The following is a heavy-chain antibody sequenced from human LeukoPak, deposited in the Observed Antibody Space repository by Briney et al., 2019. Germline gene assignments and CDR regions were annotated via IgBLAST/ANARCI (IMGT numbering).Heavy chain of an antibody. J-gene: IGHJ4*02. V-gene: IGHV2-5*02. CDR1: GFSLSTSGVG. CDR2: IYWDDDK. D-gene: IGHD6-13*01. Sequence: SGPTLVKPTQTLTLTCTFSGFSLSTSGVGVGWIRQPPGKALERLSLIYWDDDKRYSPSLKSRLTITKDTSKNQVVLTMTNMDPVDTATYYCAHRRDSSSWYSSYFDYWGQGTLVTVSS. CDR3: AHRRDSSSWYSSYFDY.